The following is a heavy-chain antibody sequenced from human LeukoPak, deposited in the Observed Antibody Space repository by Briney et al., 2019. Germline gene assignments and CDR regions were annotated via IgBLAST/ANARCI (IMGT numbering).Heavy chain of an antibody. J-gene: IGHJ4*02. CDR1: GITVITYA. CDR2: IRYDGSEK. D-gene: IGHD5-12*01. V-gene: IGHV3-30*02. Sequence: GGSVSLLCAASGITVITYAMHWVRQTPGKGLEWVAFIRYDGSEKYYADSVKSRFTISRDNPKNTLYLQMNGLRAEDTAVYYCARDNYDLDYWGQGTLVTVSS. CDR3: ARDNYDLDY.